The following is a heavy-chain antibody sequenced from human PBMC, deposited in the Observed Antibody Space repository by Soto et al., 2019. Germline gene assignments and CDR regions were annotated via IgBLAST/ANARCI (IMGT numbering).Heavy chain of an antibody. V-gene: IGHV3-30-3*01. CDR1: GFTFSSYA. CDR3: ARDRWDGPLDY. Sequence: QVQLVESVGGVVQPGRSLRLSCAASGFTFSSYAMHWVRQAPGKGLEWVAVISYDGSNKYYADSVKGRFTISRDNSKNTLYLQMNSLRAEDTAVYYCARDRWDGPLDYWGQGTLVTVSS. J-gene: IGHJ4*02. D-gene: IGHD1-26*01. CDR2: ISYDGSNK.